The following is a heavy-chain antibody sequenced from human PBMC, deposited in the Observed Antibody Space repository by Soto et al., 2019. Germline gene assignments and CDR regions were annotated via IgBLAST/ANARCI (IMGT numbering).Heavy chain of an antibody. V-gene: IGHV4-39*07. D-gene: IGHD5-12*01. CDR1: GGSISSSSYY. CDR3: ARGLRLRRYFDY. CDR2: INHSGST. Sequence: SETLSLTCTVSGGSISSSSYYWSWIRQPPGKGLEWIGEINHSGSTNYNPSLKSRVTISVDTSKNQFSLKLSSVTAADTAVYYCARGLRLRRYFDYWGQGTLVTVSS. J-gene: IGHJ4*02.